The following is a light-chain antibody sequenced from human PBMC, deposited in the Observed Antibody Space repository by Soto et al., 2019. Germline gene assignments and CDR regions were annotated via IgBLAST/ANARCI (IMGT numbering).Light chain of an antibody. J-gene: IGKJ4*01. V-gene: IGKV1-33*01. CDR2: DAS. CDR1: QDITNH. CDR3: QQYDILLT. Sequence: DIQMTQSPSSLSASVGDRVTITCQASQDITNHLNWYQQKPGKAPKLLIYDASNLQTGVPSRFSGSGSGTDFTFTISGLQPEDIATFFCQQYDILLTFGGGTKVDIK.